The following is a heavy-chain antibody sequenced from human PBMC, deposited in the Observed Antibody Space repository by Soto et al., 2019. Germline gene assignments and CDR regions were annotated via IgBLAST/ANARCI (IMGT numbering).Heavy chain of an antibody. CDR3: ARSNSWWLRTGYFDY. Sequence: GGSLSLSCAASGFPFSSYAMHWVRQAPGKGLEWVAVISYDGSNKYYADSVKGRFTISRDNSKNTLYLQMNSLRAEDTAVYYCARSNSWWLRTGYFDYWGQGTLVTVSS. V-gene: IGHV3-30-3*01. D-gene: IGHD5-12*01. CDR2: ISYDGSNK. J-gene: IGHJ4*02. CDR1: GFPFSSYA.